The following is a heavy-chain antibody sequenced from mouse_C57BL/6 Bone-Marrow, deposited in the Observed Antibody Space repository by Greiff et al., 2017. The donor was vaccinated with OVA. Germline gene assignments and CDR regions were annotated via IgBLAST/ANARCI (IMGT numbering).Heavy chain of an antibody. CDR1: GFNITNTY. Sequence: VQLQQSVAELVRPGASVKLSCTASGFNITNTYMHWVKQRPEQGLEWIGRIDPANGNTKYAPKFQGKATITADTSSNTAYLQLSSLTSADTAIYYCAYYYGSSYFWFAYWGQGTLVTVSA. CDR3: AYYYGSSYFWFAY. V-gene: IGHV14-3*01. J-gene: IGHJ3*01. CDR2: IDPANGNT. D-gene: IGHD1-1*01.